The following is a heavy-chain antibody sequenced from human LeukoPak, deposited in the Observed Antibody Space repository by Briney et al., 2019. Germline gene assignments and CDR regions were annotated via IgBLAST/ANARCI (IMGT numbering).Heavy chain of an antibody. CDR3: AKDVLNDSDFRGGG. D-gene: IGHD3-22*01. V-gene: IGHV1-46*01. Sequence: GASVKVSCKAFGSPFTTYYMHWVRQAPGQGFEWMGLINLSGGATSYAQKFRDRITLTRDTSTSTVYMELSSLRSEDTAVYYCAKDVLNDSDFRGGGWGQGTLVTVSS. CDR1: GSPFTTYY. J-gene: IGHJ4*01. CDR2: INLSGGAT.